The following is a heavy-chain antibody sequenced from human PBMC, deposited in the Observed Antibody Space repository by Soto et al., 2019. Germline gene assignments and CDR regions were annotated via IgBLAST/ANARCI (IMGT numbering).Heavy chain of an antibody. CDR3: ATAGSLRGGNFDY. D-gene: IGHD3-10*01. CDR2: FDPEDGET. J-gene: IGHJ4*02. Sequence: ASVKVSCKVSGYTLTELSMHWVRQAPGKGLEWMGGFDPEDGETIYAQKFQGRVTMTEDTSTDTAYMELGSLRSEDTAVYYCATAGSLRGGNFDYWGQGTLVTVSS. V-gene: IGHV1-24*01. CDR1: GYTLTELS.